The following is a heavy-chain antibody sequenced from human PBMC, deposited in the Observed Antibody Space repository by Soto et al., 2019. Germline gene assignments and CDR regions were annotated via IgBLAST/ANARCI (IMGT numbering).Heavy chain of an antibody. CDR2: INAGNGNT. D-gene: IGHD2-2*01. J-gene: IGHJ5*02. Sequence: QVQLVQSGAEVKKPGASVKVSCKASGYTFTSYAMHWVRQAPGQRLEWMGWINAGNGNTKYSQKFQGRVTITRDTSASTAYMELSSLRSEDTAVYYCARDPIVVVPAAIAWFDPWGQGTLVTVSS. CDR3: ARDPIVVVPAAIAWFDP. V-gene: IGHV1-3*01. CDR1: GYTFTSYA.